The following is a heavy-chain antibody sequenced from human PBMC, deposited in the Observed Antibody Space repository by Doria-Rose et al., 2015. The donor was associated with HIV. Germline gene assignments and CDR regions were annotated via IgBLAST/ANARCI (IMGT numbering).Heavy chain of an antibody. CDR1: GVSLSSPGVG. D-gene: IGHD6-13*01. CDR2: IFSDDEG. CDR3: ARIKSSRWYHKYYFDF. Sequence: QESGPVLVRPTETLTLTCTVSGVSLSSPGVGVSRIRQPPGKALEWLANIFSDDEGSYTTSLKSRLTISRRTSKSQVVLTMTDMDPVDTATYYCARIKSSRWYHKYYFDFWGQGTLVIVSA. V-gene: IGHV2-26*01. J-gene: IGHJ4*02.